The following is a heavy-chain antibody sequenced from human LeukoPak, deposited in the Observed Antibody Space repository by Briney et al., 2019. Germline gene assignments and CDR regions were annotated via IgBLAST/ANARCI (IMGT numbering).Heavy chain of an antibody. CDR1: GGSISSGGYY. CDR3: ARDRTGDIAVAGTLYY. D-gene: IGHD6-19*01. CDR2: IYHSGST. Sequence: SETLSLTCTVSGGSISSGGYYWSCIRQPPGKGLECIGYIYHSGSTYYNPSLKSRVTISVDRSKNQFSLKLSSVTAADTAVYYCARDRTGDIAVAGTLYYWGQGTLVTVSS. J-gene: IGHJ4*02. V-gene: IGHV4-30-2*01.